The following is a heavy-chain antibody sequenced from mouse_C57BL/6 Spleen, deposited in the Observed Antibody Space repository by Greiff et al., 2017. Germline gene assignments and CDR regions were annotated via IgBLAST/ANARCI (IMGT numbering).Heavy chain of an antibody. Sequence: VQLQQSGPELVKPGAPVKISCKASGYTFTDYYMNWVKQSHGKSLEWIGDINPNNGGTGYNQKFKGKATLTVDKSSSTAYMGLRSLTSEDSAVYYCAKRGGNYFDYWGQGTTLTVSS. CDR3: AKRGGNYFDY. V-gene: IGHV1-26*01. CDR1: GYTFTDYY. J-gene: IGHJ2*01. CDR2: INPNNGGT.